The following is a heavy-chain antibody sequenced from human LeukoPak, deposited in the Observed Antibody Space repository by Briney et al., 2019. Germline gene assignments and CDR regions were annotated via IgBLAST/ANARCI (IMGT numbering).Heavy chain of an antibody. J-gene: IGHJ4*02. D-gene: IGHD4-23*01. CDR1: GCSINSYY. Sequence: KTSETLSLTCTVSGCSINSYYWNWIRQPAGKGLEWIGRIYSSGSTNYNPSLKSRVSMSVDTSKNQFSLKLTSVTARHTAVYYCARGGKATVVTMWGQGILVTVSS. CDR3: ARGGKATVVTM. CDR2: IYSSGST. V-gene: IGHV4-4*07.